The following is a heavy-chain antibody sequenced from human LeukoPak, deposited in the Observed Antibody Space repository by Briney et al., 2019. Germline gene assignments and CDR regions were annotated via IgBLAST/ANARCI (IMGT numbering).Heavy chain of an antibody. CDR2: IYASGSTI. Sequence: GGSLRLSCAASGFTFASYEMNWVRQAPGKGLECITYIYASGSTIYYSDSVKGRFTISRDNAKNSLYLQMNSLSAEDTAVYYCARKVDYYYYYGMDVWGKGTTVTVSS. V-gene: IGHV3-48*03. CDR3: ARKVDYYYYYGMDV. D-gene: IGHD1-26*01. J-gene: IGHJ6*04. CDR1: GFTFASYE.